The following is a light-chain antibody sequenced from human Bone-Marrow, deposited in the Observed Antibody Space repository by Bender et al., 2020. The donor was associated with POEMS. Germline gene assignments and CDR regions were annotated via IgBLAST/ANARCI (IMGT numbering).Light chain of an antibody. Sequence: LTQPPSASGTPGQRVTISCSGSSSNIGTNPVNWYQQTPGQAPVLVIYRDSERPSGIPERFSGSTSGTTVTLTITGVQAEDEADYYCQSADSSGTYRVFGGGTKLTVL. J-gene: IGLJ3*02. CDR1: SSNIGT. CDR3: QSADSSGTYRV. V-gene: IGLV3-25*03. CDR2: RDS.